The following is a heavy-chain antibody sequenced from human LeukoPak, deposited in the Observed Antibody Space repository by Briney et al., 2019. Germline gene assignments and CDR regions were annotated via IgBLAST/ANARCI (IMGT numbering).Heavy chain of an antibody. D-gene: IGHD3-10*01. CDR2: IYYSGST. Sequence: SETLSLTCTVSGGSISSYYWSWIRQPPGKGLEWIGHIYYSGSTYYNPSLKSRVTISVDTSKNQFSLKLSSVTAADTAVYYCARTMVRGVIALYYFDYWGQGTLVTVSS. V-gene: IGHV4-59*12. J-gene: IGHJ4*02. CDR3: ARTMVRGVIALYYFDY. CDR1: GGSISSYY.